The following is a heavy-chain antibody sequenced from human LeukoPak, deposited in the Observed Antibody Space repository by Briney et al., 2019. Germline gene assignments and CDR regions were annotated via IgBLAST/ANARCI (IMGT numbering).Heavy chain of an antibody. V-gene: IGHV1-2*02. D-gene: IGHD3/OR15-3a*01. Sequence: ASVKVSFKASGYTFTGYYMHWVRQAPGQGLEWMGWINPNNVDTNFAQKFQGRVAITRHTSMNTVYMELSSLRSDDTAVYYCARRGYEFSDLDTWGQGTLVTVSS. CDR1: GYTFTGYY. J-gene: IGHJ1*01. CDR3: ARRGYEFSDLDT. CDR2: INPNNVDT.